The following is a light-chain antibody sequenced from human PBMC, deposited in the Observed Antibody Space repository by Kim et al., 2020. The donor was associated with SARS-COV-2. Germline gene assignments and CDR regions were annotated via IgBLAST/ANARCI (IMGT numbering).Light chain of an antibody. CDR2: GAS. Sequence: EIVLTQSPGTLSLSPGERATLSGRASQSVSSSYLAWYKQKPGQAPRLLIYGASSRTTGIPDRFSGSGSGTDFTLTISRLEPEDFAVYYCQQYGSSPPYTFGQRTKMDIK. V-gene: IGKV3-20*01. J-gene: IGKJ2*01. CDR3: QQYGSSPPYT. CDR1: QSVSSSY.